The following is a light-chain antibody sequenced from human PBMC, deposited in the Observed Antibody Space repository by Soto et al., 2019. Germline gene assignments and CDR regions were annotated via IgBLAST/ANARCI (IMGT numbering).Light chain of an antibody. V-gene: IGKV1-39*01. CDR3: QHGYSTPLT. J-gene: IGKJ4*01. Sequence: DIQMRLSPSSLSASVRDRDTITCRASQSISTYLHWYQQKPGKAPNLLIYAASTLQSGVPSRFSGSGSGTDFTLTISSLQPEDFATYFCQHGYSTPLTYGGGTKVDIK. CDR2: AAS. CDR1: QSISTY.